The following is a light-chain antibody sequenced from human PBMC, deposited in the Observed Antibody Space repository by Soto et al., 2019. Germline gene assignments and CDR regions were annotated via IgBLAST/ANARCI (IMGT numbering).Light chain of an antibody. V-gene: IGKV3-11*01. CDR1: QSVSSY. Sequence: EIVLTQSPATLSLSPGVRATLSCRASQSVSSYLAWYQQKPGQAPRLLIYDASNRATGIPARFSGSGSGTDFTLTISSIEPEDFAVYYCQQLSNWPPYTFGQGTKLEIK. CDR2: DAS. CDR3: QQLSNWPPYT. J-gene: IGKJ2*01.